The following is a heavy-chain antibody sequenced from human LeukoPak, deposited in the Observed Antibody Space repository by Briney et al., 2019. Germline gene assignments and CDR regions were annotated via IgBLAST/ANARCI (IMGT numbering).Heavy chain of an antibody. CDR1: GGSFSGYY. CDR2: INHSGST. CDR3: ARASMVRGVISAWFDP. D-gene: IGHD3-10*01. V-gene: IGHV4-34*01. Sequence: PSETLSLTCAVYGGSFSGYYWSWIRQPPGKGLEWIGEINHSGSTNYNPSLKSRVTISVDTSKNQFSLKLSSVTAADTAVYYCARASMVRGVISAWFDPWGQGTLVTVSS. J-gene: IGHJ5*02.